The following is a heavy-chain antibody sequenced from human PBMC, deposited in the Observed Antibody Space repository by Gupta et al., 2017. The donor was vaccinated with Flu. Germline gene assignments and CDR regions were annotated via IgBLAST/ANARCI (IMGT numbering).Heavy chain of an antibody. CDR3: ARDLDYYESSGYYPLFDY. CDR2: IKPDGSGK. D-gene: IGHD3-22*01. V-gene: IGHV3-7*04. Sequence: EGQLVESGGGLVQPGGSLSLSCVLSGSRFSNYWLTWARMAPGKGLEWVANIKPDGSGKYYVDSVQGRFTISRDNAKNSLYLQMNSLGAEDTAVYYCARDLDYYESSGYYPLFDYWGQGTLVTVSS. CDR1: GSRFSNYW. J-gene: IGHJ4*02.